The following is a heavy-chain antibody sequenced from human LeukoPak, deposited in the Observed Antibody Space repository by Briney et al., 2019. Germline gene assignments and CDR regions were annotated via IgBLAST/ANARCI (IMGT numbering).Heavy chain of an antibody. Sequence: GGSLRLSCAASAFPFSGYSMNWVRQAPGKGLEWASTISGRGGSTYYADSVKGRFTVFRDNSKNILYLQMDSLRAEDTAIYYCAKAVIAANGLDGMDVWGQGTTVTVS. CDR3: AKAVIAANGLDGMDV. CDR1: AFPFSGYS. CDR2: ISGRGGST. J-gene: IGHJ6*02. D-gene: IGHD6-13*01. V-gene: IGHV3-23*01.